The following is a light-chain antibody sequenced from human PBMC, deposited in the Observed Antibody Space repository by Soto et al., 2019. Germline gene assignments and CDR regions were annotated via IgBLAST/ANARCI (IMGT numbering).Light chain of an antibody. J-gene: IGKJ3*01. CDR3: QQRSNWGFT. CDR1: QSVSSY. V-gene: IGKV3-11*01. CDR2: DAS. Sequence: EIVLTQSPATLSLSPGERATLSCRASQSVSSYLAWYQQKPGQAPRLLIYDASNRATGIPARFSGGGSGTDFTLTISSLEPEDFAVYYCQQRSNWGFTFGPGTKVDIK.